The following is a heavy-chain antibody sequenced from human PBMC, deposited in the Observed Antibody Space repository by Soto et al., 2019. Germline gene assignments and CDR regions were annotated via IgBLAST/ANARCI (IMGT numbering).Heavy chain of an antibody. D-gene: IGHD5-12*01. CDR2: IKDGGLT. V-gene: IGHV4-34*01. CDR1: GGSLSGYY. CDR3: ARGKEGVVATH. J-gene: IGHJ4*02. Sequence: QVQLQQWGAGLLKPSETLSLTCVVYGGSLSGYYWSWIRQPPGKGLEWIGEIKDGGLTNYSPSLKSRATISADTPKNQFSLKLHSVTAADRAVYYCARGKEGVVATHWDQGTLVPVSS.